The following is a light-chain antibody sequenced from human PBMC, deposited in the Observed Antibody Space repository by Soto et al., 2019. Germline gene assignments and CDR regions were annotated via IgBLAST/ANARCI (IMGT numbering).Light chain of an antibody. J-gene: IGLJ3*02. CDR1: SSDVGDNPY. CDR3: SSYRSSTTGV. Sequence: QSALTQPASVSGSPGQSITISCTGSSSDVGDNPYVSWYQQHAGKAPKLIIYDVTNRPSGVSNRFSGSKSGNTASLTISGLQADDEADYYCSSYRSSTTGVFGGGTKLTVL. CDR2: DVT. V-gene: IGLV2-14*01.